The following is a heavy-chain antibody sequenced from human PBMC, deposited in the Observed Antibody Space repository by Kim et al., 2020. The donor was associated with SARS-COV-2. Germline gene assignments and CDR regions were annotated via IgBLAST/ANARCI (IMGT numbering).Heavy chain of an antibody. CDR2: ISGSGGST. D-gene: IGHD3-10*01. J-gene: IGHJ4*02. V-gene: IGHV3-23*01. CDR3: AKPSKIPQTPQNYYGSGIGPDYYFDY. CDR1: GFTFSSYA. Sequence: GGSLRLSCAASGFTFSSYAMSWVRQAPGKGLEWVSAISGSGGSTYYADSVKGRFTISRDNSKNTLYLQMNSLRAEDTAVYYCAKPSKIPQTPQNYYGSGIGPDYYFDYWGQGTLVTVSS.